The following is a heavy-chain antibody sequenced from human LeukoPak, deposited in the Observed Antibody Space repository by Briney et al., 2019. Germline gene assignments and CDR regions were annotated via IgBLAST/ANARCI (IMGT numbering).Heavy chain of an antibody. CDR2: IIPIFGTA. Sequence: SVKVSCKAFGGSFSSEAISWVRQAPGQGLEWMGGIIPIFGTANYAQKFQGRVTITTDESTSTAYMEVSSLTSEHTAVYCCWRKAGDFGCGSCHSMDYWGQGALFTVSS. J-gene: IGHJ4*02. CDR3: WRKAGDFGCGSCHSMDY. CDR1: GGSFSSEA. V-gene: IGHV1-69*05. D-gene: IGHD2-15*01.